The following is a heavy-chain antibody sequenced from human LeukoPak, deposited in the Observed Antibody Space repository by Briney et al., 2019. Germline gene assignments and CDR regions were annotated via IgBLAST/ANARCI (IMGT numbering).Heavy chain of an antibody. Sequence: SETLSLTCTVSGDSISSSNCYWGWIRQPPGKGLEWIGSIYFSGGTYYNASLKSRVTISVDTSKNQFSLKLNSVTAADTAVYYCARTTEEYYGSGKFRKYYYYYYYMDVWGKGTTVTVSS. D-gene: IGHD3-10*01. V-gene: IGHV4-39*07. CDR1: GDSISSSNCY. CDR3: ARTTEEYYGSGKFRKYYYYYYYMDV. CDR2: IYFSGGT. J-gene: IGHJ6*03.